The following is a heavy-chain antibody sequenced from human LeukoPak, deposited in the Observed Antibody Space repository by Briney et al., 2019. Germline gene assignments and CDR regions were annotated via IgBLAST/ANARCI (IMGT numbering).Heavy chain of an antibody. CDR2: IYSSGST. Sequence: PSETLSLTCTVSGGSISSYYWSWIRQPAGKGLEWIGRIYSSGSTNYNPSLKSRVTMSVDTSKNQFSLKLRSVTAADTAVYCCAREAVGSKDLDYWGQGTLVTVSS. V-gene: IGHV4-4*07. J-gene: IGHJ4*02. D-gene: IGHD3-16*01. CDR1: GGSISSYY. CDR3: AREAVGSKDLDY.